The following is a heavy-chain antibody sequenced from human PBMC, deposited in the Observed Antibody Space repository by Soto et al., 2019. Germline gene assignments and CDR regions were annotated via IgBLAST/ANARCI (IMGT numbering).Heavy chain of an antibody. CDR1: GFTFSSYS. J-gene: IGHJ4*02. D-gene: IGHD3-3*01. CDR3: ARDAQALSDFWSGYYYFDY. CDR2: ISSSSSYI. V-gene: IGHV3-21*01. Sequence: GGSLRLSCAASGFTFSSYSMNWVRQAPGKGLEWVSSISSSSSYIYYADSVKGRFTISRDNAKNSLYLQMNSLRAEDTAVYYCARDAQALSDFWSGYYYFDYWGQGTLVTVSS.